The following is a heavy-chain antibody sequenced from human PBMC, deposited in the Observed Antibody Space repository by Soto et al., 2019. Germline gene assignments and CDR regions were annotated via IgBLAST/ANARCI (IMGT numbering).Heavy chain of an antibody. J-gene: IGHJ5*02. CDR2: ISGSGSYI. Sequence: EVQLVASGGGLVKPGGSLRLSCAASGFTFSTYGMNWVRQAPGKGLEWVSSISGSGSYIYYADSVKGRFTISRDNAKISLYLQMNGLKAEDSAVYYCARDLFAGDYAWFDPWGQGTLVTVSS. CDR1: GFTFSTYG. V-gene: IGHV3-21*01. D-gene: IGHD4-17*01. CDR3: ARDLFAGDYAWFDP.